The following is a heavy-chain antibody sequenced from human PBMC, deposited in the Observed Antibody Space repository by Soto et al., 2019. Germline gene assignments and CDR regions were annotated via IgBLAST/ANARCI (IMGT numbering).Heavy chain of an antibody. Sequence: QVQLQQWGAGLLKPSETLSLTCAVYGGSFSGYDWSWIRQPPGKGLEWIGEINHSGSTNYNPSLKSRVTISLDTSKNQFSLKLSSVTAADTAVYYCATGRGSYYDYWCQGTLLTVSS. J-gene: IGHJ4*02. D-gene: IGHD1-26*01. CDR3: ATGRGSYYDY. CDR2: INHSGST. V-gene: IGHV4-34*01. CDR1: GGSFSGYD.